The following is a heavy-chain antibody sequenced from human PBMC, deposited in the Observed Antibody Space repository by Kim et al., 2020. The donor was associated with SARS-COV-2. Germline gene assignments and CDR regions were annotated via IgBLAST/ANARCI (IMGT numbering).Heavy chain of an antibody. CDR3: AKDTYNTLDL. CDR2: T. Sequence: TFYDDSVKGRFTISRDNSKTTLYLQLTRLRAEDTAVYYCAKDTYNTLDLWGQGTMATVSS. D-gene: IGHD1-1*01. V-gene: IGHV3-23*01. J-gene: IGHJ3*01.